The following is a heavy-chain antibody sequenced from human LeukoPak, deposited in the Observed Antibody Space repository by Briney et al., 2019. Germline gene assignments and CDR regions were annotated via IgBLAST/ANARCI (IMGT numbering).Heavy chain of an antibody. J-gene: IGHJ4*02. CDR1: GFTFSSYG. Sequence: GESLKISCAASGFTFSSYGMHWVRQAPGKGLEWAAVIWYDGSNKYYADSVKGRFTISRDNSKNTLYLQMNSLRAEDTAVYYCASSVFSGSPTKSFDYWGRGTLVTVSS. CDR3: ASSVFSGSPTKSFDY. D-gene: IGHD3-10*01. V-gene: IGHV3-33*01. CDR2: IWYDGSNK.